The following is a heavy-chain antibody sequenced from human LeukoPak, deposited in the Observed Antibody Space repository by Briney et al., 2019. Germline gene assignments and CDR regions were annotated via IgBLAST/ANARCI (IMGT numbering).Heavy chain of an antibody. V-gene: IGHV3-74*01. CDR1: GFTFSRYW. J-gene: IGHJ5*02. CDR3: ATAGGDTSRTGFDP. CDR2: ISADGSVT. Sequence: GGSLRLSCVDSGFTFSRYWMHWVRQTPGKGLVWVSCISADGSVTRYADSVKGRFSISRDNTKSTLYLQMHSLRAEDTAVYYCATAGGDTSRTGFDPWGQGTLVTVSS. D-gene: IGHD3-22*01.